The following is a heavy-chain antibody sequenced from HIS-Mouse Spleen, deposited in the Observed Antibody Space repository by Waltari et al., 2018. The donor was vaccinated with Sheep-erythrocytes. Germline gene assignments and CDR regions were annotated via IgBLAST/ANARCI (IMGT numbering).Heavy chain of an antibody. CDR2: NLPILGIA. CDR1: GGTFSSYA. J-gene: IGHJ4*02. CDR3: AQTGATTPHFDY. D-gene: IGHD1-26*01. Sequence: QVQLVQSGAEVKKPGSSVKVSCKASGGTFSSYAISWVRQAPGQGLEWMGRNLPILGIANYAQKFQGRVTITADKSTSTAYMELSSPRSEDTAVYYCAQTGATTPHFDYWGQGTLVTVSS. V-gene: IGHV1-69*04.